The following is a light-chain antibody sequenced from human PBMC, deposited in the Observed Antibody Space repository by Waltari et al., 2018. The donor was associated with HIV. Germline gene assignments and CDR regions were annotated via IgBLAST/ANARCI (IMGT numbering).Light chain of an antibody. Sequence: EIVLTQSPGTLSLSPGERVTFSCRASQTVSNYLAWYQQKAGQAPRLLIYGASTRATGIPDRFSGSGSGTDFTLTISRLEPEDFAVYYCQQNHDWPPTTFGQGTRLEIK. CDR1: QTVSNY. V-gene: IGKV3-20*01. CDR2: GAS. J-gene: IGKJ5*01. CDR3: QQNHDWPPTT.